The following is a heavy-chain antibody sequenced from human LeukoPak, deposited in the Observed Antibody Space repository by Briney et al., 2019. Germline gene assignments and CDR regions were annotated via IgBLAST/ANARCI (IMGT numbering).Heavy chain of an antibody. CDR3: ERDHLFYDFWTGYTVFFDS. J-gene: IGHJ4*02. V-gene: IGHV3-7*01. CDR1: GFTLSQCW. CDR2: IREDGREK. Sequence: GGSLSLSCAASGFTLSQCWMSGVRRSPGKRGEGGADIREDGREKYYVDSVKGRVTISRDNAENSLYLQMNRVRAEDTAVYYCERDHLFYDFWTGYTVFFDSRGQGTLVTVSS. D-gene: IGHD3-3*01.